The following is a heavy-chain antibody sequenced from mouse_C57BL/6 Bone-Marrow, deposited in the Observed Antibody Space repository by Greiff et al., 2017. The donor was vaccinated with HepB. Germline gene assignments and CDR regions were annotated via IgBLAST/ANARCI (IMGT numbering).Heavy chain of an antibody. CDR3: TRPLTSHFDY. J-gene: IGHJ2*01. V-gene: IGHV6-6*01. CDR2: IRNKDNNHAT. CDR1: GFTFSDAW. Sequence: EVKLVESGGGLVQPGGSMKLSCAASGFTFSDAWMDWVRQYPERGLEWVAEIRNKDNNHATYYAEYVKGRFTISRDDSKRCVYLQMNSLRAEDTGIYYCTRPLTSHFDYWGQGTTLTVSS. D-gene: IGHD5-1*01.